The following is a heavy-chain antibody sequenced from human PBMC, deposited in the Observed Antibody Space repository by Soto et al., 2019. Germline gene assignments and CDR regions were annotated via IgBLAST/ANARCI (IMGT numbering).Heavy chain of an antibody. Sequence: SETLSLTCTVSGGSISSGGYYWSWIRQHPGKGLEWIGYIYYSGSTYYNPPLKSRVTISVDTSKNQFSLNLSFVTAADTAVYYCATMGTPATGLYFFDYWGQGSLVTVSS. CDR3: ATMGTPATGLYFFDY. CDR2: IYYSGST. J-gene: IGHJ4*02. D-gene: IGHD2-15*01. V-gene: IGHV4-31*03. CDR1: GGSISSGGYY.